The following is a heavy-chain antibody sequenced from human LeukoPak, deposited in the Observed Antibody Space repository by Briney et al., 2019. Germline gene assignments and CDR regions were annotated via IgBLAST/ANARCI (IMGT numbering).Heavy chain of an antibody. D-gene: IGHD6-6*01. CDR2: ISAYNGNT. Sequence: ASVKVSCKASGYTFTCYGISLVRQAPGQGLEWMGWISAYNGNTNYAQKLQGRVTMTTDTSTSTAYMELRSLRSDDTAVYYCARDREGYSSSSGIDYWGQGTLVTVSS. J-gene: IGHJ4*02. CDR3: ARDREGYSSSSGIDY. CDR1: GYTFTCYG. V-gene: IGHV1-18*01.